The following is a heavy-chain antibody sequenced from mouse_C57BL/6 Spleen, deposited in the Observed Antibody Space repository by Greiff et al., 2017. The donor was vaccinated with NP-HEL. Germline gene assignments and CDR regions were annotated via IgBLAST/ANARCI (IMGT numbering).Heavy chain of an antibody. CDR3: ARCIYDGYYFDY. D-gene: IGHD2-3*01. CDR1: GYTFTSYG. Sequence: QVQLQQSGAELARPGASVKLSCKASGYTFTSYGISWVKQRTGQGLEWIGEIYPRRGNTYYHEKFKGKATLSEDKSSSIGYKELRSLTSEDSAVYFGARCIYDGYYFDYWGQGTTLTVSS. J-gene: IGHJ2*01. CDR2: IYPRRGNT. V-gene: IGHV1-81*01.